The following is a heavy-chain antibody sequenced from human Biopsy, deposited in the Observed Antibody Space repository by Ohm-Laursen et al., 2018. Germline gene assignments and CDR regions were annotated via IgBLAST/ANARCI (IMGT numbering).Heavy chain of an antibody. V-gene: IGHV1-69*06. CDR1: RVTFSSYA. CDR3: ASHVTYNFNGGLDY. D-gene: IGHD1-14*01. J-gene: IGHJ4*01. Sequence: ASVKVSCKSSRVTFSSYAVSWVRQAPGQGLEWMGGIIPMFGTTNYAQKFQGRLSITADKSTTAAYLELSGLRSEDTAVYYCASHVTYNFNGGLDYWGNGTLVTVSS. CDR2: IIPMFGTT.